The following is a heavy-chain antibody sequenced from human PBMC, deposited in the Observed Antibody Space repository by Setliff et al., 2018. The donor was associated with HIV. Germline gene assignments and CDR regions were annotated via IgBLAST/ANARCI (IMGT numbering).Heavy chain of an antibody. CDR3: ARLPDINSWPFDY. CDR2: IHHSGGT. V-gene: IGHV4-59*11. Sequence: SETLSLTCTVSYGSISGHYWTWIRQPPGKGLEWIGYIHHSGGTQYNPSLMSRLTMSVDSPKNQFSLSLSSVTAADTAVYYCARLPDINSWPFDYWARGTLVTVS. J-gene: IGHJ4*02. D-gene: IGHD6-13*01. CDR1: YGSISGHY.